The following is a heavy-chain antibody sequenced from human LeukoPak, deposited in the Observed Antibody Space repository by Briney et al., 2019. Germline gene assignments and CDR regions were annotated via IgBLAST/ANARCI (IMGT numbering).Heavy chain of an antibody. V-gene: IGHV1-69*01. D-gene: IGHD6-19*01. CDR1: GGTFSSYA. CDR2: IIPIFGTA. Sequence: SVKVSCKASGGTFSSYAISWVRQAPGQGLEWMGGIIPIFGTANYAQKFQGRVTITADESTSTAYMELSSLRSEDPAVYYCAMAGYSSGWYDYSFYYWGQGTLVTVSS. CDR3: AMAGYSSGWYDYSFYY. J-gene: IGHJ4*02.